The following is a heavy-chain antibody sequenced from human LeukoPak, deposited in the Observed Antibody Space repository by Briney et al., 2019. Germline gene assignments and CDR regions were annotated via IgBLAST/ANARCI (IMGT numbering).Heavy chain of an antibody. CDR3: ASSGGDIVVVPAVLYD. Sequence: GASVKLSCKASRYTFTGYYMHWVPQAPGQGLEWMVWSNPKSGGTNYAQKFQGRVTMTRDTSISTAYMELSRLRSDDTAVYYCASSGGDIVVVPAVLYDWGQGTLVTVSS. J-gene: IGHJ4*02. V-gene: IGHV1-2*02. CDR1: RYTFTGYY. D-gene: IGHD2-2*01. CDR2: SNPKSGGT.